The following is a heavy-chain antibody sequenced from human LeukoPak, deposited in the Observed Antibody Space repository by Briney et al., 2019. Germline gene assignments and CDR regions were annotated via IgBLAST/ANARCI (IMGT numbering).Heavy chain of an antibody. CDR2: ISGSGGST. Sequence: GGSLRLSCAASGFTFSSYAMSWVRQAPGKGLEWVSAISGSGGSTYYADSVKGRFTISRDNSKNTLYLQMNSLRAEDTAVYYCANDSSGYYRGNYFDYWGQGTLVTVSS. CDR1: GFTFSSYA. D-gene: IGHD3-22*01. V-gene: IGHV3-23*01. CDR3: ANDSSGYYRGNYFDY. J-gene: IGHJ4*02.